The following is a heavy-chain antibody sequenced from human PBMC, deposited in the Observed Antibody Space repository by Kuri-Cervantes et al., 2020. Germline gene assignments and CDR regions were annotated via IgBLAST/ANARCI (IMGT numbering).Heavy chain of an antibody. J-gene: IGHJ3*02. CDR1: GGSFSDYY. CDR2: INHSGST. D-gene: IGHD4-17*01. Sequence: SQTLSLTCAVYGGSFSDYYWNWIRQPPGKGLEWIGEINHSGSTNYNPSLKSRVTISVDTSKNQFSLKLSSVTAADTAVYYCALEGGDSDAFDIWGQGTMVTVSS. V-gene: IGHV4-34*01. CDR3: ALEGGDSDAFDI.